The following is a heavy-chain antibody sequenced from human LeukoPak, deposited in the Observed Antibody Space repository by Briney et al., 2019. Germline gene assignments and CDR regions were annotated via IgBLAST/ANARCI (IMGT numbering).Heavy chain of an antibody. CDR2: IYSGGST. CDR3: AKADPYSSSPVWFDP. D-gene: IGHD6-6*01. CDR1: GFTVSSNY. J-gene: IGHJ5*02. V-gene: IGHV3-66*01. Sequence: GGSLRLSCAASGFTVSSNYMSWVRQAPGKGLEWVSVIYSGGSTYYADSVKGRFTNSRDNSKNTLYLQMNSLRAEDTAVYYCAKADPYSSSPVWFDPWGQGTLVTVSS.